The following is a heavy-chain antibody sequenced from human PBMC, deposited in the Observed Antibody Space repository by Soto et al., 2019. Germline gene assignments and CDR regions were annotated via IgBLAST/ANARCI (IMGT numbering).Heavy chain of an antibody. CDR1: GGSISSGGYY. J-gene: IGHJ4*02. CDR3: ARGLRLVVDY. CDR2: IYYSGST. D-gene: IGHD1-26*01. Sequence: QVQLQESGPGLVKPSQTLSLTCTVSGGSISSGGYYWSWIRQHPGKGLEWIGYIYYSGSTYYNPSLMSRVTISVATSKTQFSLKLSSVTAADTAVYYCARGLRLVVDYWGQGTLVTVSS. V-gene: IGHV4-31*03.